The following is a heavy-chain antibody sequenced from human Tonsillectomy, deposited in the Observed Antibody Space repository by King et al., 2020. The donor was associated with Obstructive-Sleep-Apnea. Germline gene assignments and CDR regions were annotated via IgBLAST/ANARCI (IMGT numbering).Heavy chain of an antibody. D-gene: IGHD3-22*01. CDR3: ARDPDYYDRSGYRGNWFDP. CDR1: GGSMSGYY. V-gene: IGHV4-59*01. Sequence: VPLQESGPGLVKPSETLSLTCSVSGGSMSGYYWSWIRQPPGKGLEWIGYIYSSGTTKYNPPLKSRVTISADTSKNQFSLILRSVTAADTAMYYCARDPDYYDRSGYRGNWFDPWGQGTLVTVSS. CDR2: IYSSGTT. J-gene: IGHJ5*02.